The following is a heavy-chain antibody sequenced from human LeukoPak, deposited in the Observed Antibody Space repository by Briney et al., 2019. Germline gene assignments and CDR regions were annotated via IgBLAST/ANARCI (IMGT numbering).Heavy chain of an antibody. Sequence: SETLSLTCAVSGASFNNYYWTWVRQSPGKGLEWIAYIVYTGNTWYNPSLKSRVTMSVDASKNQFSLRLTSVTAADTAVYYCARGSSWVYFDYWGQGTLVTVSS. CDR1: GASFNNYY. D-gene: IGHD6-13*01. J-gene: IGHJ4*02. V-gene: IGHV4-59*01. CDR2: IVYTGNT. CDR3: ARGSSWVYFDY.